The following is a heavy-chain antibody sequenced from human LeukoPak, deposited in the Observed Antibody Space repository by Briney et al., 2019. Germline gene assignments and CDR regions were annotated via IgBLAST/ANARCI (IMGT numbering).Heavy chain of an antibody. J-gene: IGHJ3*02. Sequence: KASVTLSLTCTVAGGSISSYYWNWIRQPPGKGLEWIGNIYYSGSTNYNPSLKSRVTISVDTSKNQFSLKLSSVAAADTAVYYCARMTTVTTVYVFDIWGQGTMVTVSS. CDR3: ARMTTVTTVYVFDI. V-gene: IGHV4-59*01. CDR2: IYYSGST. D-gene: IGHD4-17*01. CDR1: GGSISSYY.